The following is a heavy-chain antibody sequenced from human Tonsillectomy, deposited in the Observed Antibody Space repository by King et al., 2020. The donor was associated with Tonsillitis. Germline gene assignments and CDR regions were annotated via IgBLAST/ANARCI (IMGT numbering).Heavy chain of an antibody. V-gene: IGHV1-24*01. Sequence: QLVQSGAEVKKPGASVKVSCKVSGYTLTELSMHWVRQAPGKGLEWMGGFNPEDGETIYAQKFQGRVTMTEDTSTDTAYMELSSLRSEDTAVYYCATGGARAYYYDSGSYYPYNWFDPWGQGTLVTVSS. CDR2: FNPEDGET. J-gene: IGHJ5*02. CDR3: ATGGARAYYYDSGSYYPYNWFDP. CDR1: GYTLTELS. D-gene: IGHD3-10*01.